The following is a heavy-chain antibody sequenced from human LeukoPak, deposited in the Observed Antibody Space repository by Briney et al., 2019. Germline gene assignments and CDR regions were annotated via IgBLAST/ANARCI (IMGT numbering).Heavy chain of an antibody. V-gene: IGHV3-74*01. Sequence: PGGSLRLSCAASGFTFSSYWIHWVRQAPGMGPVWVSRINTDGRTTTYADSVKGRFTISRDNAKNTLYLQMNTLRAEDTAVYYCARDRDCGGDCYGYWGQGTLVTVSS. CDR1: GFTFSSYW. CDR2: INTDGRTT. J-gene: IGHJ4*02. CDR3: ARDRDCGGDCYGY. D-gene: IGHD2-21*01.